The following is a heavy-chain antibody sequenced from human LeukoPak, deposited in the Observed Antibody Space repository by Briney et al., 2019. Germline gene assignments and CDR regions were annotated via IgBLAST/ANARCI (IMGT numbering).Heavy chain of an antibody. CDR1: GFTFSSYA. J-gene: IGHJ1*01. D-gene: IGHD2-15*01. CDR3: ANTRGCSGGSCYSVGEYFQH. Sequence: PGGSLRLSCAASGFTFSSYAMSWVRQAPGKGLEWVSAISGSGGSTYYADSVNGRFTISRDNSKNTLYLQMNSLRAEDTAVYYCANTRGCSGGSCYSVGEYFQHWGQGTLVTVSS. V-gene: IGHV3-23*01. CDR2: ISGSGGST.